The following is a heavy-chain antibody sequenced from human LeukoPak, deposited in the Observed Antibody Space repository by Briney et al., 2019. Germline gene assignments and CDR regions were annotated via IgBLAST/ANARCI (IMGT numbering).Heavy chain of an antibody. CDR3: ARHRRAAAGIPWYWFDP. J-gene: IGHJ5*02. Sequence: SETLSLTCTVSGDSISNDFWSWIRQPPGKGLEWIGSIYYSGSTYYNPSLKSRVTISVDTSKNQFSLKLSSVTAADTAVYYCARHRRAAAGIPWYWFDPWGQGTLVTVSS. V-gene: IGHV4-59*05. CDR2: IYYSGST. D-gene: IGHD6-13*01. CDR1: GDSISNDF.